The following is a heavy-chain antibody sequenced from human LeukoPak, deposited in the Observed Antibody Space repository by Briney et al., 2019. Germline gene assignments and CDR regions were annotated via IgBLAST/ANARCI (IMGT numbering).Heavy chain of an antibody. D-gene: IGHD3-22*01. CDR2: INHSGST. CDR1: GGSFSGYY. J-gene: IGHJ4*02. V-gene: IGHV4-34*01. CDR3: ARDSHDYYDSSGYYL. Sequence: SETLSLTCAVYGGSFSGYYWSWIRQPPGKGLEWIGEINHSGSTNYNPSLKSRVTISVDTSKNQFSLKLSSVTAADTAVYYCARDSHDYYDSSGYYLWGQGTLVTVSS.